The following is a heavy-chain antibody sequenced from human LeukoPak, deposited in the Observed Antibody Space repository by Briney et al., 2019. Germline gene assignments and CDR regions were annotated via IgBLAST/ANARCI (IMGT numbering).Heavy chain of an antibody. V-gene: IGHV1-24*01. D-gene: IGHD3-3*01. CDR2: FDPEDGET. CDR3: ATDVLRFLEWSADY. J-gene: IGHJ4*02. CDR1: GYTLTELS. Sequence: GASVKVSCKVSGYTLTELSMHWVRQAPGKGLEWMGGFDPEDGETIYAQKFQGRVTMTEDTSTDTAYMELSSLRSEDTAVYYCATDVLRFLEWSADYWGQGTLVTVSS.